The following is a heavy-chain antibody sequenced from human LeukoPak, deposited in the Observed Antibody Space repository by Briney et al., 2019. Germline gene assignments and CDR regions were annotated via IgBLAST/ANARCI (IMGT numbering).Heavy chain of an antibody. Sequence: SETLSLTCTVAGASVTSSNYFWAWIRQPPGKGLEWIGSFLYGGNTNYNPSLKSRATISVDTSKKAFPLNLSSVTAADTALYYCARQRFWISYPFDFWGPGILVTVSS. CDR2: FLYGGNT. D-gene: IGHD3-3*01. V-gene: IGHV4-39*01. J-gene: IGHJ4*02. CDR1: GASVTSSNYF. CDR3: ARQRFWISYPFDF.